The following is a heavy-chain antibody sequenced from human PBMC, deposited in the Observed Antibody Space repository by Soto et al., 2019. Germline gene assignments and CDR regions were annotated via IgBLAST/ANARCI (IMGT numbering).Heavy chain of an antibody. Sequence: GESLKISCKGSGYSFTSYWIGWVRQMPGKGLEWMGIIYPGDSDTRYSPSFQGQVTISADKSISTAYLQWSSLKASDTAMYYCSRRSTVTPYHDAFDIWGQGTMVSVSS. CDR3: SRRSTVTPYHDAFDI. V-gene: IGHV5-51*01. CDR2: IYPGDSDT. D-gene: IGHD4-17*01. J-gene: IGHJ3*02. CDR1: GYSFTSYW.